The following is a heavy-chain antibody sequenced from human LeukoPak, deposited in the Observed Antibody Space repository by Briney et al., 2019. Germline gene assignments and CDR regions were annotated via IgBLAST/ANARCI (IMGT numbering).Heavy chain of an antibody. D-gene: IGHD6-19*01. J-gene: IGHJ6*03. CDR3: ARESLRQQWLVRREEYYYMDV. Sequence: SETLSLTCTVPGGSISSYYWSWIRQPPGKGLERIGYIYYSGSTNYNPSLKSPVTISVDTSKNQFSLKLKSVTAAETAVYYCARESLRQQWLVRREEYYYMDVWGKGTTVTISS. CDR1: GGSISSYY. V-gene: IGHV4-59*01. CDR2: IYYSGST.